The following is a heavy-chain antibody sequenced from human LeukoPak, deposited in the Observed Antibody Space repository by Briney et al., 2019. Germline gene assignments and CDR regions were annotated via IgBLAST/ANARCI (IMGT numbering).Heavy chain of an antibody. Sequence: PGGSLRLSCAASGFTFSSYSMNWVRQAPGKGLEWVSYISSSSSTIYYADSVKGRFTISRDNAKNSLYLQMNSLRAEDTAVYYCARDEGWSGDYVFDYWGQGTLVTVSS. CDR1: GFTFSSYS. V-gene: IGHV3-48*04. CDR3: ARDEGWSGDYVFDY. D-gene: IGHD4-17*01. CDR2: ISSSSSTI. J-gene: IGHJ4*02.